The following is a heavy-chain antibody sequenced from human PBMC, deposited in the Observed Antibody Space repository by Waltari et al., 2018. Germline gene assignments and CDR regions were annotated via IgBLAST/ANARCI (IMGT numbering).Heavy chain of an antibody. Sequence: QVQLQESGPGLVKLSATLSLTCAVPGSSISRGYYWGWIRQPPGKELVWIVGIYGSRSTYYTPAVKSRVTISVDTSKNHFSLKLSSVTAADTAVYYCARASSSSGFYFDYWGQGTLVTVSS. CDR1: GSSISRGYY. CDR2: IYGSRST. D-gene: IGHD6-6*01. CDR3: ARASSSSGFYFDY. J-gene: IGHJ4*02. V-gene: IGHV4-38-2*01.